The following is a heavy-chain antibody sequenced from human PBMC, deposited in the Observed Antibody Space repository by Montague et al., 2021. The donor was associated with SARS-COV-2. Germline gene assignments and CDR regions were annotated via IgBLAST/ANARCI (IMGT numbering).Heavy chain of an antibody. J-gene: IGHJ4*02. CDR2: ITRNGDST. V-gene: IGHV3-20*04. CDR3: VRGYNYGPFDY. D-gene: IGHD5-18*01. Sequence: SLRLSCAVSGFTFDVYGMSWVRQVPGKGLEWVSGITRNGDSTSHADSVKGRYTISRDNAKNSLSLQMNSLRAEDTAFYYCVRGYNYGPFDYWGQGILVTVSS. CDR1: GFTFDVYG.